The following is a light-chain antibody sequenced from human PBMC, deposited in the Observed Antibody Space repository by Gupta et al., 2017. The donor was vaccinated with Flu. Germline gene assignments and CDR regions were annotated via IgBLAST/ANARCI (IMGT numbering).Light chain of an antibody. Sequence: DIQMTQSPPSLSASVGDRVTITCRASQKINTYLNWYQQRPGKSPKLLIYGASRLESAIPSRFSGSGSGTNFILTIRSLQAEDFATYYCHQSDSAPHTFGQGTKLEIK. CDR2: GAS. CDR3: HQSDSAPHT. J-gene: IGKJ2*01. V-gene: IGKV1-39*01. CDR1: QKINTY.